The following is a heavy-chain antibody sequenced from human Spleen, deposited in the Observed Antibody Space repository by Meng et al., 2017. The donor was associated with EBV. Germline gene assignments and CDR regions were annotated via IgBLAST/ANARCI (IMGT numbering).Heavy chain of an antibody. Sequence: QVQLVQSGAEVRKPGASVKVSCKASGYTFTDHFMHWVRQAPGQGLEWVGRINPNNGVTDYAQKFQGRVTMTRDTSISTAYMELSSLRSDDTAVYYCARAEYCSSTSCPFDYWGQGPLVTVSS. V-gene: IGHV1-2*06. D-gene: IGHD2-2*01. CDR2: INPNNGVT. J-gene: IGHJ4*02. CDR1: GYTFTDHF. CDR3: ARAEYCSSTSCPFDY.